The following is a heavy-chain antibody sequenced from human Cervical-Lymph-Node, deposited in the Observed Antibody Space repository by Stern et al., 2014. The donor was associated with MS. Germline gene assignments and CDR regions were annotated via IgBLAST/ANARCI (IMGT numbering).Heavy chain of an antibody. J-gene: IGHJ3*02. CDR1: GGSISSSSYY. V-gene: IGHV4-39*01. D-gene: IGHD2-15*01. Sequence: QVQLQESGPGLVKPSETLSLTCTVSGGSISSSSYYWGWIRQPPGKGLEWIGSIYYSGSTYYNPSLKSRVTISVDTSKNQFSLKLSSVTAADTAVYYCARHRCSGGSCYLDAFDIWGQGTMVTVSS. CDR2: IYYSGST. CDR3: ARHRCSGGSCYLDAFDI.